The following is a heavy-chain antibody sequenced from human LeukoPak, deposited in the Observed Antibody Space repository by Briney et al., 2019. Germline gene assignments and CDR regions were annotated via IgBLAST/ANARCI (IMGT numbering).Heavy chain of an antibody. V-gene: IGHV4-4*07. J-gene: IGHJ4*02. D-gene: IGHD4-17*01. CDR1: GGSISSYY. Sequence: SETLSLTCSVSGGSISSYYWNWIRKPARPGLEWIGRIYRSGSTNYSPSLKSRISMSIDTSKSQFALKLSSVTAADTAVYYCARSNDNGDYYFDSWGQGTLVTVSS. CDR3: ARSNDNGDYYFDS. CDR2: IYRSGST.